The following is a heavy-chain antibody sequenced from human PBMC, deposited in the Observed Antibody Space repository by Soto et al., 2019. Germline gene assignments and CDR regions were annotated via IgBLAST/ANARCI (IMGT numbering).Heavy chain of an antibody. Sequence: QVQLVQSGAEVKKPGSSVKVSCKASGGTFSSYTISWVRQAPGQGLEWMGRIIPILGIANYAQKFQGRVTITADKSTSTAYMELSSLRSEDTAVYYCARGGIAGAGTLTWGQGTLVTVSS. V-gene: IGHV1-69*02. J-gene: IGHJ4*02. CDR3: ARGGIAGAGTLT. CDR2: IIPILGIA. CDR1: GGTFSSYT. D-gene: IGHD6-19*01.